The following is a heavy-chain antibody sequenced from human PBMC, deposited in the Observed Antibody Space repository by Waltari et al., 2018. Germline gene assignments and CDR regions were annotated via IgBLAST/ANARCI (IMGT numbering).Heavy chain of an antibody. CDR2: ICFRGST. J-gene: IGHJ6*02. V-gene: IGHV4-31*03. CDR1: GGSISRGGYY. D-gene: IGHD1-26*01. Sequence: QVQLQESGPGLVKPSQTLSLPCTVSGGSISRGGYYWSWIRQHPGKGLEWIGSICFRGSTYFNPSLKSRVTISVDTSKNQFSLKLSSVTAADTAVYYCAREGGLNYYYYYGMDVWGQGTTVTVSS. CDR3: AREGGLNYYYYYGMDV.